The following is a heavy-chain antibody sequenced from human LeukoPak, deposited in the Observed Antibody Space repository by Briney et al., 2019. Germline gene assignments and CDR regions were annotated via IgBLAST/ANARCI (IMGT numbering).Heavy chain of an antibody. J-gene: IGHJ4*02. CDR2: IVVGSGNT. V-gene: IGHV1-58*01. D-gene: IGHD6-13*01. CDR1: GFTFTSSA. Sequence: TSVKVSCKASGFTFTSSAVQWVRQARGQRLEWIGWIVVGSGNTNYAQKFQERVTITRDMSTSTAYMELSSLRSEDTAVYYCARQVDIAVAGYDYWGQGTLITVSS. CDR3: ARQVDIAVAGYDY.